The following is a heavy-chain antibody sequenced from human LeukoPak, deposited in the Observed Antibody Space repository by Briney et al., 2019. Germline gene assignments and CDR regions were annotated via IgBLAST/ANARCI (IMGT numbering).Heavy chain of an antibody. V-gene: IGHV4-39*07. D-gene: IGHD1-26*01. CDR1: GDSISSSNSY. CDR2: MWFGATA. Sequence: SETLSLTCTVSGDSISSSNSYWGWIRQPPGKGLEWIGSMWFGATASYDPSLKSRVTISIDPSKNQFSLKLSSVTAADTALYYCARGRRGSYFQDYWGQGTLVTVSS. CDR3: ARGRRGSYFQDY. J-gene: IGHJ4*02.